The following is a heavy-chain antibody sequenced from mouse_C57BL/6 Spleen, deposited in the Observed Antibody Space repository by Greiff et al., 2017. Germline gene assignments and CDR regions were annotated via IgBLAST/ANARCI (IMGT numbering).Heavy chain of an antibody. V-gene: IGHV1-69*01. Sequence: QVQLQQPGAELVMPGASVKLSCKASGYTFTSYWMHWVKQRPGQGLEWIGEIDPSDSYTNYNQKFKGKSTLTVDKSYSTAYMQLSSLTSEDSAVYYCARSGIYYFDYWGQGTTLTVSS. CDR2: IDPSDSYT. CDR1: GYTFTSYW. CDR3: ARSGIYYFDY. J-gene: IGHJ2*01. D-gene: IGHD1-1*02.